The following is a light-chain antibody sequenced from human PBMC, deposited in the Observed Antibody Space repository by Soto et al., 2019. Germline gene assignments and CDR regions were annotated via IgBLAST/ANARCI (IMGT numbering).Light chain of an antibody. J-gene: IGLJ3*02. CDR3: CSYAGSYTWV. CDR2: DVN. CDR1: SSDVGGYNY. V-gene: IGLV2-11*01. Sequence: QSALTQPRSVSGSPGQSGTISCTGTSSDVGGYNYVSWYQQHPGKAPKLMIYDVNKRPSGVPDRFSGSKSGNTASLTISGLQAEDEADYYCCSYAGSYTWVFGGGTQLTVL.